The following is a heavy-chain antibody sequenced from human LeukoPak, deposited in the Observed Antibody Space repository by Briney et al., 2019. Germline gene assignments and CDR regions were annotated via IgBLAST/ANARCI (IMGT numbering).Heavy chain of an antibody. D-gene: IGHD4-17*01. J-gene: IGHJ4*02. CDR3: ARHFYGDYHFDY. CDR1: GGSISSSSNY. Sequence: PSETLSLTCTVSGGSISSSSNYWAWIRQPPGKGLEWIGTIYYSGNTYYNPSLKSRLTISLDTSRNHFSLKLSSVTAADTALYYCARHFYGDYHFDYWGQGTLVTVSS. V-gene: IGHV4-39*01. CDR2: IYYSGNT.